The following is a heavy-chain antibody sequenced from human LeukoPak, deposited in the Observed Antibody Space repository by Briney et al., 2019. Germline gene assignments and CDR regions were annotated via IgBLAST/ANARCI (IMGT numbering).Heavy chain of an antibody. CDR3: ARGVEPLAANTLAY. D-gene: IGHD1-14*01. CDR1: GFTVITND. Sequence: PGGSLRLSCAASGFTVITNDMTWVRQAPGKGLEWVSVLYSDGNTKYADSVQGRSNISRDNSKNTLYLEMNSLSPDDTAVYYCARGVEPLAANTLAYWGQGTLVTVSS. CDR2: LYSDGNT. J-gene: IGHJ4*02. V-gene: IGHV3-53*01.